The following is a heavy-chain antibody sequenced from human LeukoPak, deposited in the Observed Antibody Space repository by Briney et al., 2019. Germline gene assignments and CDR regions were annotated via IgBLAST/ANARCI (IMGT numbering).Heavy chain of an antibody. CDR2: IYYSGST. CDR1: GGSISGSSYY. J-gene: IGHJ4*02. CDR3: ARDSIAAAGVDY. D-gene: IGHD6-13*01. Sequence: PSETLSLTCTVSGGSISGSSYYWGWLRQPPGRGLEWIGSIYYSGSTNYNPSLKSRVTISVDTSKNQFSLKLSSVTAAGTAVYYCARDSIAAAGVDYWGQGTLVTVSS. V-gene: IGHV4-39*07.